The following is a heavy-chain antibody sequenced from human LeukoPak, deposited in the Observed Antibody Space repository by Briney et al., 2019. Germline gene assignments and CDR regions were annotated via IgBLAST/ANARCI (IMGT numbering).Heavy chain of an antibody. CDR2: ISDSGGSS. CDR1: GITLSNYG. CDR3: AKRGVVIRVILVGFHKEAYYFDS. V-gene: IGHV3-23*01. D-gene: IGHD3-22*01. J-gene: IGHJ4*02. Sequence: GGSLRLSCAVSGITLSNYGMSWVRQAPGKGLEWVAGISDSGGSSNYADSVKGRFTISRDNPKNTLYLQMNSLRAEDTAVYFCAKRGVVIRVILVGFHKEAYYFDSWGQGALVTVSS.